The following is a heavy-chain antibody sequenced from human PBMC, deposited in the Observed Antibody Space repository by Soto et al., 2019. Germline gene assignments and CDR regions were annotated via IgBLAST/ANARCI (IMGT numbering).Heavy chain of an antibody. CDR1: GDSISSNNNY. V-gene: IGHV4-30-4*01. CDR3: ASVRGYSYDLDP. CDR2: ISYSGTT. J-gene: IGHJ5*02. Sequence: QVQLQESGPGLVKPSQTLSLTCTVSGDSISSNNNYWSWIRQPPGEGLEWIGFISYSGTTSYSPSRKCRESISLHPSKNQCTLSLRSVAAADTAVYYCASVRGYSYDLDPWGQGTLVTVSS. D-gene: IGHD5-18*01.